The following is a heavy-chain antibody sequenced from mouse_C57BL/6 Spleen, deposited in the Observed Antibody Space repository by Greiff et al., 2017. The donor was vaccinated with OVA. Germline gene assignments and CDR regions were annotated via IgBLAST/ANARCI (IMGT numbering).Heavy chain of an antibody. CDR3: AELGRVKSRAMDY. D-gene: IGHD4-1*01. Sequence: QVQLQQPGTELVKPGASVKLSCKASGYTFTSYWMHWVKQRPGQGLEWIGNINPSNGGTNYNEKFKSKATLTVDKSSSTAYMQLSSLTSEDSAVAKCAELGRVKSRAMDYWGQGTSVTVSS. CDR1: GYTFTSYW. V-gene: IGHV1-53*01. J-gene: IGHJ4*01. CDR2: INPSNGGT.